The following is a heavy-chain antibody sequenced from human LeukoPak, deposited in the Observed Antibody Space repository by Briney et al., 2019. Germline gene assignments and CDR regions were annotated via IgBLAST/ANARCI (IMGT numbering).Heavy chain of an antibody. V-gene: IGHV1-69-2*01. CDR1: GYTFTDYY. D-gene: IGHD2-21*02. CDR3: ATGGEVVTLRLLYYFDY. CDR2: VDPEDGET. Sequence: GASVKVSCKASGYTFTDYYMHWVQQAPGKGLEWMGRVDPEDGETIYAEKFQGRVTITADTSTDTAYMELSSLRSEDTAVYYCATGGEVVTLRLLYYFDYWGREPWSPSPQ. J-gene: IGHJ4*02.